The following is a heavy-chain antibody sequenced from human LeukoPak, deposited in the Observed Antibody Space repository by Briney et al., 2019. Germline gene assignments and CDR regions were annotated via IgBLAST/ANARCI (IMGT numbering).Heavy chain of an antibody. D-gene: IGHD6-19*01. V-gene: IGHV1-18*01. CDR3: AKDFKQWPWA. CDR2: ISNYNGDT. CDR1: GYSFTNFG. Sequence: GASVKVSCKASGYSFTNFGISWVRQAPGQGLEWMGWISNYNGDTRYAQKVQDRVTVTADTSTTTGYMELRSLRAEDTALYYCAKDFKQWPWAWGQGTLVTVSS. J-gene: IGHJ5*02.